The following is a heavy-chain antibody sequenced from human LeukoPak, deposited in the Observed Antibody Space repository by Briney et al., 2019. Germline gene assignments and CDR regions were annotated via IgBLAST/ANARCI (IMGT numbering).Heavy chain of an antibody. CDR2: IYYSGST. J-gene: IGHJ4*02. CDR1: GGSLSSSSYY. D-gene: IGHD3-10*01. Sequence: SETLSLTCTVSGGSLSSSSYYWGWLRQPPGKGLEGVGSIYYSGSTYYNPSLKSRVTISVDTSKNQFSLKLSSVTAADTAVYYCARRGYYGSGIWDYFDYWGQGTLVTVSS. CDR3: ARRGYYGSGIWDYFDY. V-gene: IGHV4-39*01.